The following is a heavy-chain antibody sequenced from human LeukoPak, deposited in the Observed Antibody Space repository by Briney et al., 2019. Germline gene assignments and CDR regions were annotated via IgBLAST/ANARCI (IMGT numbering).Heavy chain of an antibody. Sequence: GGSLRLSCAASELTLSNYCMTWVRQGPGKGLEWVATIKRDGAETYYVDSVRGRFTISRDNAENSVYLRMNSLRDEDTAVYYCTRGGRNTSYYWYYWGQGTLVTVSS. J-gene: IGHJ4*02. V-gene: IGHV3-7*01. CDR2: IKRDGAET. CDR1: ELTLSNYC. D-gene: IGHD1-26*01. CDR3: TRGGRNTSYYWYY.